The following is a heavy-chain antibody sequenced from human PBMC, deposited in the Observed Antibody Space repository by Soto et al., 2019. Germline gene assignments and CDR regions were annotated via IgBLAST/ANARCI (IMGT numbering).Heavy chain of an antibody. CDR2: ISGSGGST. D-gene: IGHD1-26*01. V-gene: IGHV3-23*01. CDR1: GFTFSSYA. CDR3: AKDKARPYKGPTTDYYYMDV. Sequence: GGSLRLSCAASGFTFSSYAMSWVRQAPGKGLEWVSAISGSGGSTYYADSVKGRFTISRDNSKNTLYLQMNSLRAEDTAVYYCAKDKARPYKGPTTDYYYMDVWGKGTTVTVSS. J-gene: IGHJ6*03.